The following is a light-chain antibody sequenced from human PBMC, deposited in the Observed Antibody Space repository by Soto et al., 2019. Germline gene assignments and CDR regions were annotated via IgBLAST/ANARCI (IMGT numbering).Light chain of an antibody. CDR2: AAS. J-gene: IGKJ1*01. Sequence: PGGRATLSCRASESVTSSLAWYQQKPGQPPRLLIYAASTRATDVPARFSGGGSETEFTLTISSLQSEDFAVYFCQQYNIWPLWTFGQGTKVDIK. CDR1: ESVTSS. V-gene: IGKV3-15*01. CDR3: QQYNIWPLWT.